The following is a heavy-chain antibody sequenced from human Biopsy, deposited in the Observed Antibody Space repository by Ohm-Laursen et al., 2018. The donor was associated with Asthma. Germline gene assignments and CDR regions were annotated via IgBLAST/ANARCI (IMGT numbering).Heavy chain of an antibody. CDR1: GGSFTHYF. CDR3: VRGEGVAGTYFKD. CDR2: INYRGDT. D-gene: IGHD6-19*01. V-gene: IGHV4-34*01. J-gene: IGHJ1*01. Sequence: TLSLTCAISGGSFTHYFWMWIRQPPGKGLEWIGEINYRGDTNYNPSLESRVSISVDTSTYHFSLRLNSVTAADTAVYYCVRGEGVAGTYFKDWDQGTLVTVSS.